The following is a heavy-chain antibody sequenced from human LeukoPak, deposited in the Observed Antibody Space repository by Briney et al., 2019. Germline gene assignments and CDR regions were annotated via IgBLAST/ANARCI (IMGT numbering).Heavy chain of an antibody. CDR2: INAGNVNK. Sequence: ASVKVSCKASGYTFTSYALHWVRQAPGQRLEWMGWINAGNVNKKYSQKFQGRVTITRDTSASAAYMELSSLRSEDTAVYYCARGESVNLGFGYWGQGTLVTVSS. D-gene: IGHD1-14*01. V-gene: IGHV1-3*01. CDR1: GYTFTSYA. CDR3: ARGESVNLGFGY. J-gene: IGHJ4*02.